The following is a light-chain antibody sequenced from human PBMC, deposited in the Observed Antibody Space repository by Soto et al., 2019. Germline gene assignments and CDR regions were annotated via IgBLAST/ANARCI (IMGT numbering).Light chain of an antibody. CDR2: AAS. CDR3: QQYGYSPIT. Sequence: EIAMPQYKATLSVSPGERATLSCRASQSVSSSHLAWYQHKPGQAPRLLIYAASSRATGSPDRFSGGGSGTGFTLTISRLEPEDFAVYYCQQYGYSPITFGQGTRLEIK. V-gene: IGKV3-20*01. CDR1: QSVSSSH. J-gene: IGKJ5*01.